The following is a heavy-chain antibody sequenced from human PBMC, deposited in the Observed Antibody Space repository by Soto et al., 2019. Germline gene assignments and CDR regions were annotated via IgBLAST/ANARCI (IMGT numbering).Heavy chain of an antibody. J-gene: IGHJ6*02. CDR1: GFTFSSYA. CDR2: ISYDGSNK. D-gene: IGHD3-10*01. V-gene: IGHV3-30-3*01. CDR3: ARSAMVRRAKYYGMDV. Sequence: PGGSLRLSCAASGFTFSSYAMHWVRQAPGKGLEWVAVISYDGSNKYYADSVKGRFTISRDNSKNTLYLQMNSLRAEDTAVYYCARSAMVRRAKYYGMDVWGQGATVTLSS.